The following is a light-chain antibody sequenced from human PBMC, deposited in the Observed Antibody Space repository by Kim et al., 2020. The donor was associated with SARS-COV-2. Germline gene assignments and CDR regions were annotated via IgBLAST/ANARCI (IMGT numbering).Light chain of an antibody. V-gene: IGLV1-40*01. CDR1: SSNIGAPYD. J-gene: IGLJ3*02. CDR3: QSYDESLTGWV. Sequence: QRITISCTGSSSNIGAPYDVHWYQQFTGSATKLLIYGNTHRPSGVPDRFSGSKSGTSASLAITGLQPEDEADYYCQSYDESLTGWVFGGGTKVTVL. CDR2: GNT.